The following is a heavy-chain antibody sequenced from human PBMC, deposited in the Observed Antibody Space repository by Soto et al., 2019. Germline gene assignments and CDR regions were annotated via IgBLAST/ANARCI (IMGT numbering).Heavy chain of an antibody. D-gene: IGHD3-9*01. Sequence: XATLSLTCAVYGGSFSGYYWSGIRQPPGKGLEWIGEINHSGSTNYNPSLKSRVTISVDTSKNQFSLKLSSVTAADTAVYYCAREGTLRYFDWLPSKGWFDPWGQGTLVTVSS. CDR3: AREGTLRYFDWLPSKGWFDP. CDR2: INHSGST. CDR1: GGSFSGYY. V-gene: IGHV4-34*01. J-gene: IGHJ5*02.